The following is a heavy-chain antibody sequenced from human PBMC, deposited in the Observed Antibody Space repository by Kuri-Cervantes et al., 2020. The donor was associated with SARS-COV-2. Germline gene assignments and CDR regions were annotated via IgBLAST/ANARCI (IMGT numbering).Heavy chain of an antibody. J-gene: IGHJ4*02. CDR1: GYTFTSYD. V-gene: IGHV1-2*02. CDR3: ARLRQLEEGY. D-gene: IGHD1-1*01. Sequence: ASVKDSCKASGYTFTSYDINWVRQATGQGLEWMGWINPRSGGTKSAQKSQGRVTMTRDTSITTAYLEMNSLISDDTAVYYCARLRQLEEGYWGQGTLVTVSS. CDR2: INPRSGGT.